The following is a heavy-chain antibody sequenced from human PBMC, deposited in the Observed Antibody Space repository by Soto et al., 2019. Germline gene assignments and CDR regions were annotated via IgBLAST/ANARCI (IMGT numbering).Heavy chain of an antibody. D-gene: IGHD3-22*01. CDR3: AKDEYYYSRSGYYIFDS. CDR2: ISHDGTNK. Sequence: PGGSLRLSCAASGFTFSAYGMHWVRQAPGKGLEWVAAISHDGTNKNYGDSVKGRFTISRDNSKKTLYLQMNSLRPEDTALYYCAKDEYYYSRSGYYIFDSWGQGTLVIVSS. J-gene: IGHJ4*02. CDR1: GFTFSAYG. V-gene: IGHV3-30*18.